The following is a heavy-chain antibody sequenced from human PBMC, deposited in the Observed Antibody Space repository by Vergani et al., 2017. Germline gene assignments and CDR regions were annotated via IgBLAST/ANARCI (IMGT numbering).Heavy chain of an antibody. CDR3: EHSRATTLDY. V-gene: IGHV2-5*01. CDR2: IYWNDDK. Sequence: QVTLKESGPVLVKPTETLTLTCTVSGFSLSNARMGVGWIRQPPGKALEWLALIYWNDDKRYSPSLKSRLTITKDTSKNQVVLTMTNRDPVDTATYYCEHSRATTLDYWGQGTLVTVSS. D-gene: IGHD1-26*01. J-gene: IGHJ4*02. CDR1: GFSLSNARMG.